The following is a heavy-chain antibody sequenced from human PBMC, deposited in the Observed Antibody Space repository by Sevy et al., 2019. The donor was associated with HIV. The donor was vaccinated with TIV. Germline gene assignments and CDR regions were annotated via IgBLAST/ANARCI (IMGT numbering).Heavy chain of an antibody. V-gene: IGHV4-59*08. CDR1: GGSITSLY. CDR3: AGENAWGRGYA. CDR2: IYYNGHI. J-gene: IGHJ5*02. Sequence: SETLSLTCTVSGGSITSLYWNWIRQPPRKGLEWIANIYYNGHINYNPSLKSRVTLSFDTSKNQFSLRLSSVTAADTAMYYCAGENAWGRGYAWGQGTLVTVSS. D-gene: IGHD6-25*01.